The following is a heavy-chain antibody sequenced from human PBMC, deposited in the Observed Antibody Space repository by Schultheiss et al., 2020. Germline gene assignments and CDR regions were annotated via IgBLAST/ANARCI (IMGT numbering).Heavy chain of an antibody. CDR3: AKGSKLGIRVGDGPDY. J-gene: IGHJ4*02. D-gene: IGHD7-27*01. Sequence: GGSLRLSCAASGFTFDDYAMHWVRQAPGKGLEWVSGISWNSGSIGYADSVKGRFTISRDNAKNSLYLQMNSLRAEDTALYYCAKGSKLGIRVGDGPDYWGQGTLVTVSS. CDR1: GFTFDDYA. CDR2: ISWNSGSI. V-gene: IGHV3-9*01.